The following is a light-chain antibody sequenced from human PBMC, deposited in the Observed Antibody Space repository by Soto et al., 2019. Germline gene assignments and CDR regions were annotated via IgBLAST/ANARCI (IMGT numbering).Light chain of an antibody. CDR1: SSDVGGYNY. CDR3: CSYAGSYTFYV. Sequence: QAVVTQPRSVSGSPGQSVTISCTGTSSDVGGYNYVSWYRQHPGKAPKLMIYDVIKRPSGVPDRFSGSKSGNTASLTISGLQAEDEADYYCCSYAGSYTFYVFGTGTKLTVL. V-gene: IGLV2-11*01. J-gene: IGLJ1*01. CDR2: DVI.